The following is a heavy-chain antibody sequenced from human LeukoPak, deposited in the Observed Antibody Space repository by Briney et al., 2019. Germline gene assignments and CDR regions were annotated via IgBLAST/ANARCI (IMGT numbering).Heavy chain of an antibody. Sequence: SETLSLTCTVSGGSISSYYWSWIRQPAGKGLEWIGRIYTSGSTNYNPSLKSRVTISVDTSKNQFSLKLSSVTAADTAVYYCAINYYYDSSGYYYEGAFDIWGQGTMVTVSS. V-gene: IGHV4-4*07. D-gene: IGHD3-22*01. CDR1: GGSISSYY. CDR3: AINYYYDSSGYYYEGAFDI. CDR2: IYTSGST. J-gene: IGHJ3*02.